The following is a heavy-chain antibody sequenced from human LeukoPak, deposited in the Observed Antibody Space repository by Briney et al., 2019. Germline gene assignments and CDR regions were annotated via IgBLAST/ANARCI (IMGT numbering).Heavy chain of an antibody. CDR2: ITGSSAST. D-gene: IGHD2-21*01. CDR3: AKGHLSILFPFDS. J-gene: IGHJ4*02. Sequence: GGSLRLSCAASGFTFSSYAMSWVRQAPGKGLEWVSSITGSSASTYYADSVKGRFTVSRDNSKNTLYLQMNSLRAEDTAVYYCAKGHLSILFPFDSWGQGTLVTVSS. V-gene: IGHV3-23*01. CDR1: GFTFSSYA.